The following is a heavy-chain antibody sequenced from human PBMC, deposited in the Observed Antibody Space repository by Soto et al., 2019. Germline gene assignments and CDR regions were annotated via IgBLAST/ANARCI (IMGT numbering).Heavy chain of an antibody. J-gene: IGHJ4*02. Sequence: GGSLRLSCAASGFTFSSYAMSWVRQAPGKGLEWVSAISGSGGSTYYADSVKGRFTISRDNSKNTLYLQMNSLRAEDTAVYYCAKDLGTHYGPPAGVFDYWGQGTLVTVSS. CDR2: ISGSGGST. D-gene: IGHD3-10*01. CDR3: AKDLGTHYGPPAGVFDY. V-gene: IGHV3-23*01. CDR1: GFTFSSYA.